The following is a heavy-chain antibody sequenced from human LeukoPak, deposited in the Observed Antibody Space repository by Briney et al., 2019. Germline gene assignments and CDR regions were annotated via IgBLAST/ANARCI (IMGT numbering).Heavy chain of an antibody. CDR2: IYYSGST. V-gene: IGHV4-59*01. CDR3: ARGSRDGYNYYFDY. J-gene: IGHJ4*02. CDR1: GGSISSYY. Sequence: SETLSLTCTVSGGSISSYYWSWIRQPPGKGPEWIGYIYYSGSTNYNPSLKSRVTISVDTSKNQFSLKLSSVTAADTAVYYCARGSRDGYNYYFDYWGQGTLVTVSS. D-gene: IGHD5-24*01.